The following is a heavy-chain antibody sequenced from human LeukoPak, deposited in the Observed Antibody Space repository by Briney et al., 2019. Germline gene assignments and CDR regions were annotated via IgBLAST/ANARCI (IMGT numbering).Heavy chain of an antibody. CDR1: GGSIFSYY. CDR2: IYTSGST. J-gene: IGHJ4*02. CDR3: AREDYSYAYLFDN. D-gene: IGHD5-18*01. V-gene: IGHV4-4*07. Sequence: SETLSLTCTVSGGSIFSYYWSWIRHPAGKGLEWIGRIYTSGSTKYNPSLTSRVTMSIDTSKNQFALNLSSVTAADTAVYYCAREDYSYAYLFDNWGQGTLVTVSS.